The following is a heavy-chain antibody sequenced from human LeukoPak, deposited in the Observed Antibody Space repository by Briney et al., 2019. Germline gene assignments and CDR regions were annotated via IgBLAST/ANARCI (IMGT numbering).Heavy chain of an antibody. D-gene: IGHD2-21*01. CDR1: GFTFSSYA. J-gene: IGHJ2*01. CDR2: ISYDGSNK. Sequence: GGSLRLSCAASGFTFSSYAMHWVRQAPGKGLEWVAVISYDGSNKYYADSVKGRFTISRDNSKNTLYLQMDSLRGEDSAVYYCAKRPHMWHSHWYFDLWGRGTLVTVSS. V-gene: IGHV3-30-3*01. CDR3: AKRPHMWHSHWYFDL.